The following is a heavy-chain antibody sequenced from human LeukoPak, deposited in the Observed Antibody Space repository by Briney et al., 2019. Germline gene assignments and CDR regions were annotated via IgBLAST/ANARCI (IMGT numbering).Heavy chain of an antibody. CDR1: GFTFDDYT. D-gene: IGHD3-16*01. CDR3: AKDTDDGYYYYYGMDV. Sequence: PGGSLRLSCAASGFTFDDYTMHWVRQAPGKGLEWVSLISWDGGSTYYADSVKGRFTISRDNAKNSLYLQMNSLRAEDTALYYCAKDTDDGYYYYYGMDVWGQGTTVTVSS. CDR2: ISWDGGST. J-gene: IGHJ6*02. V-gene: IGHV3-43*01.